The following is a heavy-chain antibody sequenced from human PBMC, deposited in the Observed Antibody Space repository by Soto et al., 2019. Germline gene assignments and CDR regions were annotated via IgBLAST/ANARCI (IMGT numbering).Heavy chain of an antibody. V-gene: IGHV1-46*03. Sequence: PLKLPCKASGYACTGHHLHCGRQTPGQGPEWMGIINPSGGSTSYAQKFQGRVTMTRDTSTSTVYMELSSLRSEDTAVYYCAREGAGYYYDSSGPGIDYWGQGTLVTVSS. CDR3: AREGAGYYYDSSGPGIDY. J-gene: IGHJ4*02. CDR1: GYACTGHH. D-gene: IGHD3-22*01. CDR2: INPSGGST.